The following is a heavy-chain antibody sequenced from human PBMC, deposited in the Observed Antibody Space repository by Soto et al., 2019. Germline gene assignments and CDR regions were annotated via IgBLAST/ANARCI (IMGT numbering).Heavy chain of an antibody. CDR3: ARGGYSSSWRIYLFDY. Sequence: QVQLVQSGAEVKKPGSSVKVSCKASGGTFSSYTISWVRQAPGQGLEWMGRIIPVRGIANYAQKFQGRVTITADKSTSTAYMELSSLRSEDTAVYYCARGGYSSSWRIYLFDYWGQGTLVTVSS. CDR2: IIPVRGIA. CDR1: GGTFSSYT. J-gene: IGHJ4*02. V-gene: IGHV1-69*02. D-gene: IGHD6-13*01.